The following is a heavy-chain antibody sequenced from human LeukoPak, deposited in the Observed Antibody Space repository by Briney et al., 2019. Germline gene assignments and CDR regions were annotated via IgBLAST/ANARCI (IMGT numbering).Heavy chain of an antibody. J-gene: IGHJ6*01. V-gene: IGHV3-48*03. CDR2: ISSSGNTI. CDR3: ARINLGLRNGLDV. D-gene: IGHD7-27*01. Sequence: GGTLRLSCAASRFTLSSYEMNWVRQAPGKGLEWISYISSSGNTIYYADSVKGRFTISRDNANSPLYLQMTSPRTEETAFYYFARINLGLRNGLDVWGQGTTVTASS. CDR1: RFTLSSYE.